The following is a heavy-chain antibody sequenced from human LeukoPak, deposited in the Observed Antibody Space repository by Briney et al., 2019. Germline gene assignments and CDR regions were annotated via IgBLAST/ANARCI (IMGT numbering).Heavy chain of an antibody. CDR2: IIPIFGTA. J-gene: IGHJ4*02. Sequence: SVKVSCKASGGTFSNYAISWVRQAPGQGLEWMGGIIPIFGTANYAQKFRGRVTITADKSTRTAYMELSSLRAEDTAVYYCAKDRWFGECPGGYWGQGTLVTVSS. CDR1: GGTFSNYA. D-gene: IGHD3-10*01. CDR3: AKDRWFGECPGGY. V-gene: IGHV1-69*06.